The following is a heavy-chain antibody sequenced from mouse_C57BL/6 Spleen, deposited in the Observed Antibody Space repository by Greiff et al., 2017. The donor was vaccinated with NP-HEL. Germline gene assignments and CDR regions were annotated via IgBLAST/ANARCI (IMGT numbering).Heavy chain of an antibody. Sequence: VMLVESGPGLVQPSQSLSITCTVSGFSLTSYGVHWVRQSPGKGLEWLGVIWRGGSTDYNAAFMSRLSITKDNSKSQVFFKMNSLQADDTAIYYCAKTYYYGSSYLYWYFDVWGTGTTVTVSS. V-gene: IGHV2-5*01. J-gene: IGHJ1*03. CDR2: IWRGGST. CDR3: AKTYYYGSSYLYWYFDV. CDR1: GFSLTSYG. D-gene: IGHD1-1*01.